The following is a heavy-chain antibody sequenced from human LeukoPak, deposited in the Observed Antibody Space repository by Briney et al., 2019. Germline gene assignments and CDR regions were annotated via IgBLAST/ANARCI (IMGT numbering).Heavy chain of an antibody. CDR3: ASNYYGSGSLDY. D-gene: IGHD3-10*01. CDR2: IYYSGST. V-gene: IGHV4-59*08. Sequence: SETLSLTCTVSGGSISSYYWSWIRQPPGKGLEWIGYIYYSGSTNYNPSLKSRVTVSVDTSKNQFSLKLSSVTAADTAVYYCASNYYGSGSLDYWGQGNLVTVSS. CDR1: GGSISSYY. J-gene: IGHJ4*02.